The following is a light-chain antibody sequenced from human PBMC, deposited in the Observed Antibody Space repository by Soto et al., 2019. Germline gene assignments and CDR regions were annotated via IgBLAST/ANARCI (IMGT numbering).Light chain of an antibody. CDR2: EVS. Sequence: QSALTQPASVSGSPGQSITISCTGTSSDVGGYNYVSWYQQYPGKAPKLMIYEVSNRPSGVSNRFSGSKSGNTASLTISGLQAEDEADYFCSSYTGSSTLVVFGGGTQLTVL. CDR3: SSYTGSSTLVV. V-gene: IGLV2-14*01. CDR1: SSDVGGYNY. J-gene: IGLJ2*01.